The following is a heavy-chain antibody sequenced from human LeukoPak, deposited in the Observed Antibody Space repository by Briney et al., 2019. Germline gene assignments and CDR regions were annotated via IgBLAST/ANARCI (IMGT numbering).Heavy chain of an antibody. CDR2: ISGSGGST. V-gene: IGHV3-23*01. CDR1: GFTFSSYA. D-gene: IGHD2-21*01. CDR3: AKDPSDSIVADYWFDP. Sequence: GGSLRLSCAASGFTFSSYAMSWVRQAPGKGLEWVSAISGSGGSTYYADSVKGRFTISRDNSKNTLYLQMNSLRAEDTAVYYCAKDPSDSIVADYWFDPWGQGTLVTVSS. J-gene: IGHJ5*02.